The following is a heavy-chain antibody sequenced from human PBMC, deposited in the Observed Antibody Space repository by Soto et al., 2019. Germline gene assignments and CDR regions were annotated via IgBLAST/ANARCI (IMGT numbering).Heavy chain of an antibody. J-gene: IGHJ6*02. CDR3: ARDVNYDFWTGYGGYYYYYGMDV. V-gene: IGHV4-61*01. CDR1: GGSVSSGSYY. CDR2: IYYSGST. D-gene: IGHD3-3*01. Sequence: SETLSLTCTVSGGSVSSGSYYWSWIRQPPGKGLEWIGYIYYSGSTNYNPSLKSRVTISVDTSKNQFSLKLSSVTAADTAVYYCARDVNYDFWTGYGGYYYYYGMDVWGQGSTVTVSS.